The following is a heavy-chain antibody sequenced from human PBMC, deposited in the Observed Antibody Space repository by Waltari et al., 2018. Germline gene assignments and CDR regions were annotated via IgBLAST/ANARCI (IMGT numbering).Heavy chain of an antibody. CDR3: ASKLRAGYFDL. CDR1: GGSISSGGYY. V-gene: IGHV4-31*03. J-gene: IGHJ2*01. D-gene: IGHD1-7*01. Sequence: QVQLQESGPGLVKPSQTLSLTCTVSGGSISSGGYYWSWIRQHPGKGLGWIGYIYYSGSSYYNPSLKSGVTISVDTSKNQFALKLSSVTAADTAVYYCASKLRAGYFDLWGRGTLVTVSS. CDR2: IYYSGSS.